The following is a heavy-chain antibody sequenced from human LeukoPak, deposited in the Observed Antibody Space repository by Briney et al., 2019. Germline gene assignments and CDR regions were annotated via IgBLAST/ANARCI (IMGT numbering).Heavy chain of an antibody. D-gene: IGHD3-10*01. Sequence: PSETLSLTCTVSGGSISSYYWSWIRQPPGKGLEWIGYIYYSRSTNYNPSLKSRVTISVDTSKNQFSLKLSSVTAADTAVYYCARGFGYYYGMDVWGQGTTVTVSS. CDR2: IYYSRST. CDR1: GGSISSYY. CDR3: ARGFGYYYGMDV. J-gene: IGHJ6*02. V-gene: IGHV4-59*01.